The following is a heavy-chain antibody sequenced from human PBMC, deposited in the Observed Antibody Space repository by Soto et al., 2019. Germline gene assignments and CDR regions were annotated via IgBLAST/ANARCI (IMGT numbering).Heavy chain of an antibody. CDR2: IYSGGST. D-gene: IGHD3-9*01. J-gene: IGHJ4*02. CDR1: GFTVSSNY. CDR3: ARGVIPDYDILTGYPNFDY. V-gene: IGHV3-66*01. Sequence: EVQLVESGGGLVQPGGSLRLSCAASGFTVSSNYMSWVRQAPGKGLEWVSVIYSGGSTYYADSVKGRITISRDNSKNTLYLQMNSLRAEDTAVYYCARGVIPDYDILTGYPNFDYWGQGTLVTVSS.